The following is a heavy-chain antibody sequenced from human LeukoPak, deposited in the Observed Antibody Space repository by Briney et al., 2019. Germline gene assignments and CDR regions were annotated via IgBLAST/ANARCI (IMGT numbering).Heavy chain of an antibody. Sequence: GGSLRLSCAASGFTFSSYAMSWVRQAPGKGLEWVSAISGSGGSTYYADSVKGRFTISRDNSKNTLYLQMNSLRAEDTAVYYCARYSSGYRTYYYGMDVWGQGTTVTVSS. CDR2: ISGSGGST. J-gene: IGHJ6*02. CDR1: GFTFSSYA. D-gene: IGHD3-22*01. V-gene: IGHV3-23*01. CDR3: ARYSSGYRTYYYGMDV.